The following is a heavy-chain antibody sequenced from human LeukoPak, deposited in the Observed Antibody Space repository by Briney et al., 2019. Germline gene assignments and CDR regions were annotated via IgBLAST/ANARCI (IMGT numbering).Heavy chain of an antibody. CDR3: ARDRSSGWSPFDY. Sequence: GASVTVSCKASGYTFTSYYMHWVRQAPGQGREWMGIINPSGGRTSYAQKFQDRVTMTRDTSTSTVYMEMSSLRSDDTAVYYCARDRSSGWSPFDYWGQGTLVTVSS. CDR2: INPSGGRT. J-gene: IGHJ4*02. V-gene: IGHV1-46*01. CDR1: GYTFTSYY. D-gene: IGHD6-19*01.